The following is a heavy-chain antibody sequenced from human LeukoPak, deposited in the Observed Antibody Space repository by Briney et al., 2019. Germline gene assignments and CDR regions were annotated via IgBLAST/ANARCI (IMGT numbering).Heavy chain of an antibody. Sequence: GGSLRLSCAASGFRFNKDWMGWVRQAPGKGLEWVANIKQDGSEMYYVDSVEGRFTVSRDNAKNSLYLQMDSLRAEDTAVYYCARARTLAVTPAAMPYYFDYWGQGSLVTVSS. CDR3: ARARTLAVTPAAMPYYFDY. D-gene: IGHD2-2*01. V-gene: IGHV3-7*01. CDR2: IKQDGSEM. J-gene: IGHJ4*02. CDR1: GFRFNKDW.